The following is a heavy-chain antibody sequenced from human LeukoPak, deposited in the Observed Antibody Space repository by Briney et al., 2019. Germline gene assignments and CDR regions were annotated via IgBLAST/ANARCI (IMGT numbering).Heavy chain of an antibody. CDR2: VSYTGIP. V-gene: IGHV4-4*02. J-gene: IGHJ4*02. CDR3: ATQQWIGTFHY. CDR1: GGSISSSNW. D-gene: IGHD3-10*01. Sequence: SETLSLTCAVSGGSISSSNWWSWVRQPPGEGLQWIGYVSYTGIPTYSPSLRSRVTISLDTSKSQFSLQLSSVTAADTAIYYCATQQWIGTFHYWGQGALVTVSS.